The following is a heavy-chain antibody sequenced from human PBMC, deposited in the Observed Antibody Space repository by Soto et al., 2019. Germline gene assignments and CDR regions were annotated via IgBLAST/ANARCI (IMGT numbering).Heavy chain of an antibody. D-gene: IGHD3-10*01. J-gene: IGHJ4*02. CDR3: AKDRDYHRDYFHY. V-gene: IGHV3-23*01. CDR2: VSPNGQGI. Sequence: GGSLRLSCAASGFTLGRYGMSWVRQAPGKGLEWVSAVSPNGQGIYYADSVRGQFTISRDFSKNTVFLHMDSLRAEDTAVYYCAKDRDYHRDYFHYWGQGTLVTVSS. CDR1: GFTLGRYG.